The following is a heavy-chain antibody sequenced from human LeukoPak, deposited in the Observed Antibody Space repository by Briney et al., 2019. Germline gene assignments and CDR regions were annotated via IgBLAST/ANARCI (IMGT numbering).Heavy chain of an antibody. CDR2: INHSGST. V-gene: IGHV4-34*01. CDR3: ARVAYCGGDCYLFQH. CDR1: GGSFSGYY. J-gene: IGHJ1*01. Sequence: PSETLSLTCAVYGGSFSGYYWSWIRQPPGKGLEWIGEINHSGSTNYNPSLKSRVTISVDTSKNQFSLKLSSVTAADTAVYYCARVAYCGGDCYLFQHWGQGTLVTVSS. D-gene: IGHD2-21*02.